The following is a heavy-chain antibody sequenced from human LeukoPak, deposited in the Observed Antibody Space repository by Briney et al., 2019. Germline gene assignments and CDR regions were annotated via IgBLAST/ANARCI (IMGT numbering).Heavy chain of an antibody. J-gene: IGHJ4*02. D-gene: IGHD3-22*01. Sequence: GGSLRLSCAASGFTFSSYAMSWVRQAPGKGVEWVSAISGSGGRTYYADSVKGRVTIYRDNSKKSVYLQMRSLRADDTAVYYCAKTIRRRTYYYDSSGYSYWGQGTLVTVSS. CDR3: AKTIRRRTYYYDSSGYSY. CDR2: ISGSGGRT. V-gene: IGHV3-23*01. CDR1: GFTFSSYA.